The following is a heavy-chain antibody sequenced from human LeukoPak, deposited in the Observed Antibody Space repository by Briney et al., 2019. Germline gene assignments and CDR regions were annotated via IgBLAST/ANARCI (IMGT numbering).Heavy chain of an antibody. J-gene: IGHJ3*02. Sequence: GGSLRLSCAASGFTFTSHSMNLVRQAPGKGLEWVSSIGSRSTSIYYADSVKGRFTISRDNAKNSLYLQMNSLRAEDTAVYYCARESSESFDIWGQGTMVTVSS. CDR1: GFTFTSHS. V-gene: IGHV3-21*01. CDR2: IGSRSTSI. CDR3: ARESSESFDI. D-gene: IGHD6-25*01.